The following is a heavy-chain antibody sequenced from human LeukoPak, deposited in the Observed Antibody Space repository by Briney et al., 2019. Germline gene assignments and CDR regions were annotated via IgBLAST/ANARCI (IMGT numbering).Heavy chain of an antibody. CDR2: IWYDGSNK. CDR1: GFTFSSHG. Sequence: PGRSLRLSCAASGFTFSSHGMHWVRQAPGKGLDWVAAIWYDGSNKYSADSLKGRFTISRDNSKNTLYLEMNSLRAEDTAVYYCARESYFNDSSGYPVSHHAFDIWGQGTMVTVSS. V-gene: IGHV3-33*01. D-gene: IGHD3-22*01. CDR3: ARESYFNDSSGYPVSHHAFDI. J-gene: IGHJ3*02.